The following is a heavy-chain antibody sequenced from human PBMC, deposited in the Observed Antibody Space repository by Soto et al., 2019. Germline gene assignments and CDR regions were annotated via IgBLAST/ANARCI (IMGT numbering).Heavy chain of an antibody. CDR2: INPNSGDT. Sequence: ASVNVSCKASGYTFTGYYVHWVRQAPGQGLEWMGWINPNSGDTYLAQRFQGRVTMNRDTSIGTAYMELRGLTSDDTAEYYCAKGGPIVAAGTSVYLYNAMDVWGQGTTVTVSS. D-gene: IGHD1-26*01. CDR3: AKGGPIVAAGTSVYLYNAMDV. V-gene: IGHV1-2*02. CDR1: GYTFTGYY. J-gene: IGHJ6*02.